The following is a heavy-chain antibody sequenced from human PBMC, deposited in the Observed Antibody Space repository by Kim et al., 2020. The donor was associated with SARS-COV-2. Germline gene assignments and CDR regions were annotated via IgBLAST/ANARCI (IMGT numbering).Heavy chain of an antibody. V-gene: IGHV5-51*01. CDR3: ARAYSSSWYAGFDY. D-gene: IGHD6-13*01. Sequence: SPSFQGQVTSSADKSISTAYLQWSSLKASDTAMYYCARAYSSSWYAGFDYWGQGTLVTVSS. J-gene: IGHJ4*02.